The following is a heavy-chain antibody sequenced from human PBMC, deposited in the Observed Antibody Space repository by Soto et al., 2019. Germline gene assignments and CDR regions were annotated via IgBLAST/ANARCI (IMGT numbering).Heavy chain of an antibody. V-gene: IGHV3-74*01. J-gene: IGHJ3*02. D-gene: IGHD4-17*01. CDR2: INSDGSST. CDR1: GFTFSSYW. CDR3: ARDIISTVTTYGKGSAFDI. Sequence: EVQLVESGGGLVQPGGSLRLSCAASGFTFSSYWMHWVRQAPGKGLVWVSRINSDGSSTSYADSVKGRFTISRDNAKNTLYLQMNSLRAEDTAVYYCARDIISTVTTYGKGSAFDIWGQGTMVTVSS.